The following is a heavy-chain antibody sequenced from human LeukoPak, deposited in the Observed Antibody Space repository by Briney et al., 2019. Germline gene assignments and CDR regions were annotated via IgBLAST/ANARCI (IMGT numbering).Heavy chain of an antibody. J-gene: IGHJ4*02. CDR1: GLTFTKHW. D-gene: IGHD2-15*01. CDR3: ATYGVMVEATDY. V-gene: IGHV3-7*01. CDR2: IKEDGSEK. Sequence: PGGSLRLSCATSGLTFTKHWMTWVRQAPGKGLEWVANIKEDGSEKHYVDSVKGRFTISRDNVKNSLYLQMNGLRVEDTAVYYCATYGVMVEATDYWGQGTLVTVSS.